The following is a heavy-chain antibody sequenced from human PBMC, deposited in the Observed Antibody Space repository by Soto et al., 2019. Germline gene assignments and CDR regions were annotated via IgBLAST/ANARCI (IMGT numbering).Heavy chain of an antibody. D-gene: IGHD3-16*02. CDR2: ISGSGGST. Sequence: AGGSLRLSCAASGFTFSSYAMSWVRQAPGKGLEWVSAISGSGGSTYYADSVKGRFTISRDNSKNTLYLQMNSLRAEDTAVYYCAKDRYDYVWGSYRYSEDRDALSRHGGMDVWGQGTTVTVSS. V-gene: IGHV3-23*01. CDR1: GFTFSSYA. CDR3: AKDRYDYVWGSYRYSEDRDALSRHGGMDV. J-gene: IGHJ6*02.